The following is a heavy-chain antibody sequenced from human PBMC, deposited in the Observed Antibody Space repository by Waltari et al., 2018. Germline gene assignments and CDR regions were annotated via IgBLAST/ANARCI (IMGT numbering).Heavy chain of an antibody. CDR2: INHSGST. J-gene: IGHJ4*02. CDR3: ARGLRRVLSPMIVVAYSYYFDY. Sequence: QVQLQQWGAGLLKPSETLSLTCAVYGGSFSGYYWSWIRQPPGKGLEWIGEINHSGSTNYNPSLKSRVTISVDTSKNQFSLKLSSVTAADTAVYYCARGLRRVLSPMIVVAYSYYFDYWGQGTLVTVSS. V-gene: IGHV4-34*01. CDR1: GGSFSGYY. D-gene: IGHD3-22*01.